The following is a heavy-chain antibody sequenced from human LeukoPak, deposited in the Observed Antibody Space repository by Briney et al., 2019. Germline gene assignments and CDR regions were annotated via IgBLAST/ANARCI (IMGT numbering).Heavy chain of an antibody. J-gene: IGHJ4*02. CDR2: FDPEDGET. CDR1: GYTLTELS. Sequence: ASVKVSCKISGYTLTELSMHWVRQAPGKGLEWMGGFDPEDGETFYAQKFQGRVTMTEDTSTDTAYMELSSLRSEDTAVYYCATVSSMVRGVGYYFDYWGQGTLVTVSS. V-gene: IGHV1-24*01. D-gene: IGHD3-10*01. CDR3: ATVSSMVRGVGYYFDY.